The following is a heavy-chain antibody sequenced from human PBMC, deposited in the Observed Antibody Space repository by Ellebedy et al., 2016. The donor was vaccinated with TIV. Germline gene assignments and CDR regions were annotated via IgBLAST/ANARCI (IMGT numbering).Heavy chain of an antibody. V-gene: IGHV4-4*02. J-gene: IGHJ6*02. D-gene: IGHD2-21*02. CDR1: GGSISSSHW. CDR3: ARDDVVVVTAIRDYYYYYGMDV. Sequence: SETLSLXCAVSGGSISSSHWWSWVRQPPGKGLQWIGEIYHNGSTNYNPSLKSRVTISVDKSKNQFSLKLSSVTAADTAVYYCARDDVVVVTAIRDYYYYYGMDVWGQGTTVTVSS. CDR2: IYHNGST.